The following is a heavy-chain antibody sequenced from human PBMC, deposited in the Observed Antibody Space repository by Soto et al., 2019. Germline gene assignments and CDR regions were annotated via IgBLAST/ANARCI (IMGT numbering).Heavy chain of an antibody. CDR1: GGSISSAAYC. J-gene: IGHJ4*02. CDR2: IYDGGTT. CDR3: ARGPSGDKVDY. D-gene: IGHD7-27*01. V-gene: IGHV4-30-4*01. Sequence: QVQLQESGPRLVSPSQTLSLTCTVSGGSISSAAYCWSWIRQSPDKGLEWIGHIYDGGTTYSSPSLKGRVPISADTSETQFSLKLNSVSAADTAVYYCARGPSGDKVDYWGQGIQVTVSS.